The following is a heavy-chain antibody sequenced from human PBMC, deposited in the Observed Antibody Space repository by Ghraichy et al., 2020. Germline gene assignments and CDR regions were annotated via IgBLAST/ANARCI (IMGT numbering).Heavy chain of an antibody. CDR3: ARGYIGEPLDY. CDR2: VYDSGTT. D-gene: IGHD3-10*01. CDR1: GGSISGYY. J-gene: IGHJ4*02. V-gene: IGHV4-4*07. Sequence: GSLRLSCTVSGGSISGYYWNWVRQPDGKELEWLGRVYDSGTTNYNPSLKSRVTMSLDASKKQFYMKLTSVSAADTAVYFCARGYIGEPLDYWGQGSLVTVSS.